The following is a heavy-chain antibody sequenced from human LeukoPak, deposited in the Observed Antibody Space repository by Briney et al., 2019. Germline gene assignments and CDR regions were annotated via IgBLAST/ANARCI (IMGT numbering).Heavy chain of an antibody. CDR3: ARGTAFDI. CDR1: GFTFSSYA. CDR2: ISGSGDTT. Sequence: GGSLRLSCAASGFTFSSYAMSWVRQAPGKGLEWVSGISGSGDTTYYADSVKGRFTISRDNSKNTLYLQMNSLRADDTAVYYCARGTAFDIWGQGTMVTVSS. V-gene: IGHV3-23*01. J-gene: IGHJ3*02.